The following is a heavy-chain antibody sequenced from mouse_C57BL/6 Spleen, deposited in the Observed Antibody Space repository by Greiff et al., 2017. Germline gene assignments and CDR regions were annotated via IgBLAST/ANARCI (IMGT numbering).Heavy chain of an antibody. J-gene: IGHJ1*03. CDR2: IYPRSGNT. CDR3: ARWEYGNRWYFDV. CDR1: GYTFTSYG. Sequence: QVQLQQSGAELARPGASVKLSCKASGYTFTSYGISWVKQRTGQGLEWIGEIYPRSGNTYYNEKFKGKATLTADKSSSTAYMELRSLTSEDSAVYFCARWEYGNRWYFDVWGTGTTVTVSS. D-gene: IGHD2-10*02. V-gene: IGHV1-81*01.